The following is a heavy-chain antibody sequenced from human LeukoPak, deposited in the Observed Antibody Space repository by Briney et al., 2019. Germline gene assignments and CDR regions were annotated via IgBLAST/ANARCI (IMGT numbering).Heavy chain of an antibody. D-gene: IGHD3-22*01. V-gene: IGHV3-43*02. J-gene: IGHJ3*02. Sequence: GGSLRLSCAASGFTFDDYAMHWVRQAPGKGLEWVSLISGDGGSTYYADSVKGRFTISRDNSENSLYLQMNSLRIEDTALYYCAKGNRWRWLLLLDAFDIWGQGTMVTVSS. CDR2: ISGDGGST. CDR3: AKGNRWRWLLLLDAFDI. CDR1: GFTFDDYA.